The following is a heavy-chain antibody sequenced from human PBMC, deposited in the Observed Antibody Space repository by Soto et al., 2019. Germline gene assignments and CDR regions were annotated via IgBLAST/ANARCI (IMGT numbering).Heavy chain of an antibody. CDR2: FYHSGNS. CDR3: ARISSVDLYGYVNGGLDV. D-gene: IGHD5-18*01. V-gene: IGHV4-59*01. J-gene: IGHJ6*02. CDR1: GGSIRSYY. Sequence: QVQLQQSGPGLVKPSETLSLTCSVSGGSIRSYYWSWIRQSPEKGLEWIGYFYHSGNSNYNPSLKSRVTISVDTSKLQLSLSLRSVTAADTAVYFCARISSVDLYGYVNGGLDVWGQGTTVTVSS.